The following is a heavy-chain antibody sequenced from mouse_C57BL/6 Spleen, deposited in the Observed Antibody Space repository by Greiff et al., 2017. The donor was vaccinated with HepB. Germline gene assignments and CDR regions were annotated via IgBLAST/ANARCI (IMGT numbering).Heavy chain of an antibody. J-gene: IGHJ2*01. D-gene: IGHD4-1*01. CDR2: IYPGDGDT. V-gene: IGHV1-80*01. CDR1: GYAFSSYW. CDR3: ARKANSYFDY. Sequence: QVQLKESGAELVKPGASVKISCKASGYAFSSYWMNWVKQRPGKGLEWIGQIYPGDGDTNYNGKFKGKATLTADKSSSTAYMQLSSLTSEDSAVYFCARKANSYFDYWGQGTTLTVSS.